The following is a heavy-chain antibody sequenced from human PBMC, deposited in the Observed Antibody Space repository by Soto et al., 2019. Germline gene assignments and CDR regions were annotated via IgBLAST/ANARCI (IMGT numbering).Heavy chain of an antibody. CDR3: ATRAGREGIPC. D-gene: IGHD6-13*01. J-gene: IGHJ4*02. V-gene: IGHV4-4*02. Sequence: QVLLQESGPGLVKPSGTLSLTCAVSGGSISSSDKWWSWVRQSPGKGLEWIGEIHPTGSTNYNPSLPSLKSRVTISVDTSKNQFSLTLNSVSAADTAVYFCATRAGREGIPCWGQGALVTVSP. CDR2: IHPTGST. CDR1: GGSISSSDKW.